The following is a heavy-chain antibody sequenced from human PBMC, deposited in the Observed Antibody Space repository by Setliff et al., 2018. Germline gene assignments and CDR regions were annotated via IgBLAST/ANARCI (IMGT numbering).Heavy chain of an antibody. J-gene: IGHJ4*02. D-gene: IGHD5-18*01. CDR1: GYTFRNYA. V-gene: IGHV1-18*01. CDR3: ARAPSVELVTIRTNSWFTY. CDR2: ISVYNGDT. Sequence: GASVKVSCKASGYTFRNYAFAWVRQAPGQGLEWVGWISVYNGDTNYAQNFQGRVTLTTDTSTSTAYMELRSLTSDDSAFYYCARAPSVELVTIRTNSWFTYWGQGTLVTVSS.